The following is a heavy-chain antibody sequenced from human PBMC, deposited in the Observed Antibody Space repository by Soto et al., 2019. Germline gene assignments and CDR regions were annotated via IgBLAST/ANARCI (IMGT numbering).Heavy chain of an antibody. V-gene: IGHV4-59*01. CDR1: GGSISDYY. CDR2: VYYSGDT. CDR3: AREHCSGKSCFPGAWFDP. D-gene: IGHD2-15*01. Sequence: SETLSLTCTVSGGSISDYYWSWIRQPPGKGLEWIGYVYYSGDTNYNPSLKSRVTISVDTSKNHFSLKLSSVTAADTAVYYCAREHCSGKSCFPGAWFDPWGQGTLVTVSS. J-gene: IGHJ5*02.